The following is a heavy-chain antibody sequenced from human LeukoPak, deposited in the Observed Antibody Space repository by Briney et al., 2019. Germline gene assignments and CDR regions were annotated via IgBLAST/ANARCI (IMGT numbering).Heavy chain of an antibody. CDR2: IYYSGST. J-gene: IGHJ6*02. D-gene: IGHD6-19*01. CDR1: GGSISSHGYY. CDR3: AREGSSGFRGYYGMDV. Sequence: PSETLSLTCTVSGGSISSHGYYWAWIRQPPGKGLEWIGYIYYSGSTNYNPSLKSRVTISVDTSKNQFSLKLSSVTAADTAVYYCAREGSSGFRGYYGMDVWGQGTTVTVSS. V-gene: IGHV4-61*08.